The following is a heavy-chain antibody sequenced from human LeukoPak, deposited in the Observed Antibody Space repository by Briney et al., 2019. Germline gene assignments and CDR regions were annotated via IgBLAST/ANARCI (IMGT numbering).Heavy chain of an antibody. D-gene: IGHD3-22*01. J-gene: IGHJ4*02. CDR2: INPNSGGT. CDR3: AIIYYYDSSGYYYEDDY. V-gene: IGHV1-2*02. Sequence: AASVTVSCTASGYTFTGYYMHWVRQTPGQGLEWMGWINPNSGGTNYAQKFQGRVTMTRDTSISTAYMELSRLRSDATAVYYCAIIYYYDSSGYYYEDDYWGQGTLVTVSS. CDR1: GYTFTGYY.